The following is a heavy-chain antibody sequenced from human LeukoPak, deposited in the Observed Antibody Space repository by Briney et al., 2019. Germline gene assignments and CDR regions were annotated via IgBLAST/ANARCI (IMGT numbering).Heavy chain of an antibody. CDR2: INTNTGNP. Sequence: ASVKVSCKASGYTFTTYAMTWVGQAPGQGLEWMGWINTNTGNPTYAQGFTGRFVFSLDTSVSTAYLQISILKAEDTAVYYCAKYNSGSYRWFDPWGQGTLVTVSS. J-gene: IGHJ5*02. CDR3: AKYNSGSYRWFDP. V-gene: IGHV7-4-1*02. CDR1: GYTFTTYA. D-gene: IGHD6-19*01.